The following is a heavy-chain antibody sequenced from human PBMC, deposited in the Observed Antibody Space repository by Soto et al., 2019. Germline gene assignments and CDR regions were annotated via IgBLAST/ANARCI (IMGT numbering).Heavy chain of an antibody. CDR3: AASLEWLLGRYYYYGMDV. CDR1: GGTFSSYA. Sequence: ASVKVSCKASGGTFSSYAISWVRQAPGQGLEWMGGIIPIFGTANYAQKFQGRVTITADESTSTAYMELSSLRSEDTAVYYCAASLEWLLGRYYYYGMDVWGQGTAVTVSS. J-gene: IGHJ6*02. CDR2: IIPIFGTA. D-gene: IGHD3-3*02. V-gene: IGHV1-69*13.